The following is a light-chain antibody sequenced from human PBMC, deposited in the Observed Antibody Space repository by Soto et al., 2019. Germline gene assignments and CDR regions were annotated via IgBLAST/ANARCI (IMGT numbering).Light chain of an antibody. Sequence: QSALTQPRSVSGSPGQSVTISCTGTSSDVGAYNYVSWYQQHPGKAPKVMIYDVSKRPSGVPDRFSGSKSGTTASLTISGLQADDEGDYYCCSYAGSYNDVFGSGTKLTVL. J-gene: IGLJ6*01. CDR2: DVS. CDR3: CSYAGSYNDV. V-gene: IGLV2-11*01. CDR1: SSDVGAYNY.